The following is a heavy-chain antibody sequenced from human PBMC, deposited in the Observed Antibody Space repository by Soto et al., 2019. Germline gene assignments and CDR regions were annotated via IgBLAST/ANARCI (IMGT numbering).Heavy chain of an antibody. CDR3: AKDLPDTVALDY. CDR1: GFNFSSYA. V-gene: IGHV3-23*01. J-gene: IGHJ4*02. Sequence: GGSLRVSCAASGFNFSSYAMSWVSQAPGKGLEWVSAISGSGGSTYYADSVKGRFTISRDNSKNTLYLQMNSLRAEDTAVYYCAKDLPDTVALDYWGQGTLVTVSS. D-gene: IGHD5-18*01. CDR2: ISGSGGST.